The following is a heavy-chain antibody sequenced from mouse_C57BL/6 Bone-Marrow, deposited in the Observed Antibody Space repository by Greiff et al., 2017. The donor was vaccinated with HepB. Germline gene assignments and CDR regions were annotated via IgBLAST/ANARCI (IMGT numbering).Heavy chain of an antibody. Sequence: ESGPGLVKPSQSLSLTCSVTGYSITSGYYWNWIRQFPGNKLEWMGYISYDGSNNYNPSLKNRISITRDTSKNQFFLKLNSVTTEDTATYYCARVSYDYDWYFDVWGTGTTVTVSS. CDR2: ISYDGSN. V-gene: IGHV3-6*01. D-gene: IGHD2-4*01. CDR1: GYSITSGYY. J-gene: IGHJ1*03. CDR3: ARVSYDYDWYFDV.